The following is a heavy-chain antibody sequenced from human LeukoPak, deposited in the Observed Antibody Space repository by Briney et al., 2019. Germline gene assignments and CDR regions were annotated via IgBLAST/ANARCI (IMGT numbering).Heavy chain of an antibody. V-gene: IGHV4-31*03. CDR1: GGSISSGGYY. CDR2: IYYSGST. D-gene: IGHD1-26*01. J-gene: IGHJ3*02. Sequence: SETLSLTCTVSGGSISSGGYYWSWIRQHPGKGLEWIGYIYYSGSTYYNPSLKSRVTISVDTSKNQFSLKLSSVTAADTAVYYCARGYSGTSEVSDIWGQGTLVTVSS. CDR3: ARGYSGTSEVSDI.